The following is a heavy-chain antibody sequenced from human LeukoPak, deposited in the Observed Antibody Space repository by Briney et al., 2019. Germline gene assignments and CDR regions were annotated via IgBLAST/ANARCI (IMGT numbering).Heavy chain of an antibody. J-gene: IGHJ4*02. Sequence: PGGSLRLSCAASGFTFRSYTMSWVRQAPGKGLEWVSSITGTGSHIYYADSVKGRFTISRDNAKNSLYLQMNSLRAEDTAVYYCARGTQSPVSGYFDFWGQGTLVTVSS. CDR1: GFTFRSYT. V-gene: IGHV3-21*01. D-gene: IGHD3-10*01. CDR2: ITGTGSHI. CDR3: ARGTQSPVSGYFDF.